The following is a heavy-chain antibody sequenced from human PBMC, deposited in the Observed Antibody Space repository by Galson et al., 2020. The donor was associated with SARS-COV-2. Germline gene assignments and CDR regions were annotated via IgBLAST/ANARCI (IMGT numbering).Heavy chain of an antibody. CDR1: GYTLTELS. V-gene: IGHV1-24*01. CDR2: FDPEDGET. D-gene: IGHD6-13*01. CDR3: ATGVAIAAAGGWFDP. Sequence: GASVKVSCKVSGYTLTELSMHWVRQAPGKGLEWMGGFDPEDGETIYAQKFQGRVTMTEDTSTDTAYMELSSLRSEDTAVYYCATGVAIAAAGGWFDPWGQGTLVTVSS. J-gene: IGHJ5*02.